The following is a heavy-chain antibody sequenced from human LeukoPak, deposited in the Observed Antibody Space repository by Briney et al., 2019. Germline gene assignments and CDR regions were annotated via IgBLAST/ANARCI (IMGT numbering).Heavy chain of an antibody. CDR2: IYPGDSDT. CDR1: GYSFTSYW. CDR3: ARLDGIAAAGTGYYYYYGMDV. Sequence: GESLKISCKGSGYSFTSYWIGWVRQMPGKGLEWMGIIYPGDSDTRYSPSSQGQVTISADKSISTAYLQWSSLKASDTAMYYCARLDGIAAAGTGYYYYYGMDVWGQGTTVTVSS. V-gene: IGHV5-51*01. D-gene: IGHD6-13*01. J-gene: IGHJ6*02.